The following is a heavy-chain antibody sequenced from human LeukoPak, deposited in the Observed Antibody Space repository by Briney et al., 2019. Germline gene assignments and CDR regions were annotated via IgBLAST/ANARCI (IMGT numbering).Heavy chain of an antibody. Sequence: GSLRLSCAASGFTVSSNYMSWVRQAPGKGLEWVSVIYSGGSTYYADSVEGRFTISRDNSKNTLYLQMNSLRAEDTAVYYCARVRSDSSSWYGVYYYGMDVWGQGTTVTVSS. V-gene: IGHV3-66*01. J-gene: IGHJ6*02. CDR1: GFTVSSNY. CDR3: ARVRSDSSSWYGVYYYGMDV. D-gene: IGHD6-13*01. CDR2: IYSGGST.